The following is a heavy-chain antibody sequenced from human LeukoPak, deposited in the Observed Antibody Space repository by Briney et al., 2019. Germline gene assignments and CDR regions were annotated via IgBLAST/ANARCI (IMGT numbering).Heavy chain of an antibody. V-gene: IGHV3-7*01. CDR3: ARDRGYSTFDY. Sequence: HPGGSLRLSCSASGFTFSHYWMSWVRQAPGKGLEWVANIKEDGSEINYVDSVKGRFTISRDNAKNSLYLQMNSLRVDDTAVYYCARDRGYSTFDYWGQGTLVTVSS. J-gene: IGHJ4*02. D-gene: IGHD4-23*01. CDR2: IKEDGSEI. CDR1: GFTFSHYW.